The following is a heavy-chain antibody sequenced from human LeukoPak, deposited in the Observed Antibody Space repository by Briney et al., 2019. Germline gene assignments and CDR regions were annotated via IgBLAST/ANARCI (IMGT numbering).Heavy chain of an antibody. D-gene: IGHD2-15*01. J-gene: IGHJ6*03. Sequence: GGSLRLSCAASGFTFSSYSMNSVRQAPGKGLEWVSYISSSSSTIYYADSVKGRFTISRDNAKNSLHLQMNSLRAEDTAVYYCARELVVVAATHYYYYMDVWGKGTTVTVSS. V-gene: IGHV3-48*01. CDR3: ARELVVVAATHYYYYMDV. CDR1: GFTFSSYS. CDR2: ISSSSSTI.